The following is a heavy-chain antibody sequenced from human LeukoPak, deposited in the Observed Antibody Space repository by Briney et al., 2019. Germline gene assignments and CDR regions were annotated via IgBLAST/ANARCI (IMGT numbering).Heavy chain of an antibody. CDR2: ISSSSDYI. D-gene: IGHD3-16*01. V-gene: IGHV3-21*01. CDR1: GFTFSTYI. J-gene: IGHJ4*02. CDR3: ARDGSAYNLDY. Sequence: GGSLRLSCAASGFTFSTYIMNWVRQAPGKGLEWVSSISSSSDYIYYVDSVKGRFTISRDNAKNSLYLQMNSLRAEDTAVYFCARDGSAYNLDYWGQGVLVTVSS.